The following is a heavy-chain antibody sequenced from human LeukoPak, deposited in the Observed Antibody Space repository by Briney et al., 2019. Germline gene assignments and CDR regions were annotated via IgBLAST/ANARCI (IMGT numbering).Heavy chain of an antibody. D-gene: IGHD2-2*02. J-gene: IGHJ4*02. CDR1: GYTFTSYY. CDR3: ARDLEDIVVVPAAILGY. V-gene: IGHV1-46*01. Sequence: ASVKVSCKASGYTFTSYYMHWVRQAPGQGLEWMGIINPSGGSTSCAQKFQGRVTMTRDTSTSTVYMELSSLRSEDTAVYYCARDLEDIVVVPAAILGYWGQGTLVTVSS. CDR2: INPSGGST.